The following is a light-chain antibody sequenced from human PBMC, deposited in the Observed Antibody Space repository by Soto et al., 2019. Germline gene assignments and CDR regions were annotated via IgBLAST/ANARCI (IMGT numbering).Light chain of an antibody. CDR2: EVT. CDR1: SSDVGDNY. V-gene: IGLV2-8*01. Sequence: QSALAQPPSASGSPGQSVTISCTGTSSDVGDNYVSWYQQHLGKAPKLIIYEVTLRPSGVPDRFSGSKSGNTASLTVSGLPADGEADYFCSAYAGSNTFGFGTGTKLTVL. J-gene: IGLJ1*01. CDR3: SAYAGSNTFG.